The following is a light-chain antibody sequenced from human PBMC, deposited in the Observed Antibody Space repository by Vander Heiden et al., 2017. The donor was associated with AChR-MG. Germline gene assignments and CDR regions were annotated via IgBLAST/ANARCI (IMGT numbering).Light chain of an antibody. CDR2: GAS. Sequence: EIVMTQSPATLSVSPGERATLSCRASQSVSSNLAWYQQKPGQAPRLLIYGASTRANGIPARFSGSGSGTEFTLTISSLQSEDFAVYYWQQDNNLRTFGQGTKVEIK. CDR1: QSVSSN. V-gene: IGKV3-15*01. CDR3: QQDNNLRT. J-gene: IGKJ1*01.